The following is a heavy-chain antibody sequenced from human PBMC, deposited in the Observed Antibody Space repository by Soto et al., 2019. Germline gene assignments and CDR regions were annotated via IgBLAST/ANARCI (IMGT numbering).Heavy chain of an antibody. J-gene: IGHJ4*02. CDR1: GDSVSSNSAA. CDR3: AREDYSSSWSPHSIDS. Sequence: SQTLSLTCAISGDSVSSNSAAWNWIRQSPSRGLEWLGRTYYRSKWYNDYAVSVKSRITINPDTSKNQFSLQLNSVTPEDTAVFYCAREDYSSSWSPHSIDSWGQGTLVPVPS. V-gene: IGHV6-1*01. D-gene: IGHD6-13*01. CDR2: TYYRSKWYN.